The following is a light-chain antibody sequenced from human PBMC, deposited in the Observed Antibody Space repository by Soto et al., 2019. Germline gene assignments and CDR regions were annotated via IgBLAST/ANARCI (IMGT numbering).Light chain of an antibody. V-gene: IGKV1-27*01. Sequence: IQMTQSPSSLSASLGDTVTITCRPSQGIGRSLAWYQQKPGTVPKVLIDAASTLQSGVSSRFSSSGSGTYFPLTISSQPAEDVATYCCQKYDSVPTFGQGTKVDIK. CDR3: QKYDSVPT. CDR1: QGIGRS. CDR2: AAS. J-gene: IGKJ1*01.